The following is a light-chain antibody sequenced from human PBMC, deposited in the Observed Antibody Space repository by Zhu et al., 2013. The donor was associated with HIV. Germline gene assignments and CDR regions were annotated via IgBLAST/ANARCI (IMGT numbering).Light chain of an antibody. J-gene: IGKJ4*01. CDR2: DAS. V-gene: IGKV1-33*01. CDR3: QQYDNLPLT. CDR1: QDISTS. Sequence: DIQMTQSPSSLSASVGDRVTITCQASQDISTSLNWYQQKPGKASKLLIYDASHLEPGVPSGFSGSGSGTHFTFTINSLQPEDIATYYCQQYDNLPLTFGGGTKVDIK.